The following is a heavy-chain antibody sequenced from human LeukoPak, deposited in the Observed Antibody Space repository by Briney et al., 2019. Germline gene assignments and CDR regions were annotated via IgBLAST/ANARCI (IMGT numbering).Heavy chain of an antibody. Sequence: GASVKVSCKVSGYTLTELSMHWVRQAPGKGLEWMGGFDPEDGETIYAQKFQGRVTMTEDTSTDTAYMELSSLRSEDTAVYYCARVLQPNSSGWAYYYYGMDVWGQGTTVTVSS. V-gene: IGHV1-24*01. CDR3: ARVLQPNSSGWAYYYYGMDV. J-gene: IGHJ6*02. D-gene: IGHD6-19*01. CDR1: GYTLTELS. CDR2: FDPEDGET.